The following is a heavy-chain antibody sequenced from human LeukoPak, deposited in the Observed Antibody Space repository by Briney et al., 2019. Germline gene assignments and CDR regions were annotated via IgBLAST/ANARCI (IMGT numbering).Heavy chain of an antibody. CDR2: IYYSGST. Sequence: SETLSLTCTVSSGSISSSSYYWGWIRQPPGKGLEWIGSIYYSGSTYYNPSLKSRVTISVDTSKNQFSLKLSSVTAEDTAVYYCAKDSGYDFLGADYWGQGTLVTVSS. J-gene: IGHJ4*02. CDR1: SGSISSSSYY. CDR3: AKDSGYDFLGADY. D-gene: IGHD5-12*01. V-gene: IGHV4-39*07.